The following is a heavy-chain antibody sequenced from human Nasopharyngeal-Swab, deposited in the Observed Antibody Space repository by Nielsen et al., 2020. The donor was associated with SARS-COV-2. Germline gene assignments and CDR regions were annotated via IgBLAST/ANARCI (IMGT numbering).Heavy chain of an antibody. Sequence: GSLTLSCKVSGYSFTSYCIACVRQMPGHGLEWMGIISPLDSDTIYSPSFQGQVTISADKSISTAYLQWSSLKASDTAMYYCVRPEGVATSFKYYFQYGMDVWGQGTMVTVPS. CDR1: GYSFTSYC. J-gene: IGHJ6*02. CDR3: VRPEGVATSFKYYFQYGMDV. CDR2: ISPLDSDT. V-gene: IGHV5-51*01. D-gene: IGHD5-12*01.